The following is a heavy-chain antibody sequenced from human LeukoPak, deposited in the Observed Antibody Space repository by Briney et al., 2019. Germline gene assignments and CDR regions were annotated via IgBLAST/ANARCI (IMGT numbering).Heavy chain of an antibody. CDR2: ISYDENSE. Sequence: PGRSLRLSCAASGFTFNTYSLHWVRQAPGKGLEWVAVISYDENSEYYTDSVKGRFTISRDNSKNMLFLQMSSLRPEDTAVYYCARGSFDYWGQGTLVTVSS. J-gene: IGHJ4*02. CDR1: GFTFNTYS. CDR3: ARGSFDY. V-gene: IGHV3-30*04.